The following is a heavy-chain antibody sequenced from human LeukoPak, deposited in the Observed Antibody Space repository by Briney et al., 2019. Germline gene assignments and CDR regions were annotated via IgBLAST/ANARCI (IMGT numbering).Heavy chain of an antibody. V-gene: IGHV3-30-3*01. CDR2: ISYDGSNK. CDR1: GFTFSSYA. Sequence: GGSLRLSCAASGFTFSSYAMHWVRQAPGKGLEWVAVISYDGSNKYYADSVKGRFTISRDNSKNTLYLQMNSLRAEDTAVYYCARDPRITIFGVVIGGFDYWGQGTLVTVSS. J-gene: IGHJ4*02. CDR3: ARDPRITIFGVVIGGFDY. D-gene: IGHD3-3*01.